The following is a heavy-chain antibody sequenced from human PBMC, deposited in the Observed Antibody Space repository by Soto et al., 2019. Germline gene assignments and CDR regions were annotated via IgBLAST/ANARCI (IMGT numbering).Heavy chain of an antibody. J-gene: IGHJ4*02. V-gene: IGHV1-2*02. CDR1: GYTFTGYY. D-gene: IGHD4-17*01. CDR3: AGDMFDYGDYHFDC. CDR2: INPNSGGT. Sequence: GASVKVSCKASGYTFTGYYMHWVRQAPGQGLEWMGWINPNSGGTNYAQKFQGRVTMTRDTSISTAYMELSRLRSDDTAVYYCAGDMFDYGDYHFDCWGEGTLVTVSS.